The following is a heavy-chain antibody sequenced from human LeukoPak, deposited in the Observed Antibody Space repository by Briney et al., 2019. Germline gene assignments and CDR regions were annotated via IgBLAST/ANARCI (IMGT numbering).Heavy chain of an antibody. V-gene: IGHV1-18*01. CDR1: GYTFTSYG. Sequence: ASVKVSCKASGYTFTSYGISWVRQAPGQGLEWMGWINAYNGNTNYAQKLQGRVTMTTDTSTSTAYMELRSLRSADTAVYYCARVGGGSSGYYQDAFDIWGQGTMVTV. J-gene: IGHJ3*02. CDR3: ARVGGGSSGYYQDAFDI. CDR2: INAYNGNT. D-gene: IGHD3-22*01.